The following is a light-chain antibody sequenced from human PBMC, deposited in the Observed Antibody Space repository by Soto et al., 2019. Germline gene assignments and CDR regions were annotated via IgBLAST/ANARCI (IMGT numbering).Light chain of an antibody. J-gene: IGLJ1*01. V-gene: IGLV2-14*01. CDR2: DVS. CDR1: SSDVGGYNF. CDR3: SSYTNSGIYV. Sequence: QSALTQPASVSGSPGQSITISCTGTSSDVGGYNFVSWYQQYPGKAPKLMIYDVSNRPSGVSNRFSGSKSANTASLTISGLQSEDEADYYCSSYTNSGIYVFGTGTKVNVL.